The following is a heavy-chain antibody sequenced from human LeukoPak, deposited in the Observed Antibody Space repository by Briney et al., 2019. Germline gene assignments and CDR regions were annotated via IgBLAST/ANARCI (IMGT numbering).Heavy chain of an antibody. CDR3: AKDGAGSSWLYYYGMDV. CDR1: GFTFSSYA. CDR2: ISGSGGST. V-gene: IGHV3-23*01. J-gene: IGHJ6*02. D-gene: IGHD6-13*01. Sequence: PGGSLRLSCAASGFTFSSYAMSWVRQAPGKGLEWVSAISGSGGSTYYADSVKGRFTISRDNSKNTLYLQMNSLRAEDTAVYYCAKDGAGSSWLYYYGMDVWGQGTTVTVSS.